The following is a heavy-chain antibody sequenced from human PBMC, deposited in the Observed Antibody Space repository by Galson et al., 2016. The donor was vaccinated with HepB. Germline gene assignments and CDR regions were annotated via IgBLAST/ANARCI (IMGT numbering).Heavy chain of an antibody. CDR2: LDSEDGKT. CDR1: GYTLTELS. J-gene: IGHJ6*02. D-gene: IGHD6-13*01. V-gene: IGHV1-24*01. CDR3: ATRAIYPPDVAPAGTFCYYYALDV. Sequence: SVKVSCKVSGYTLTELSMHWVRQAPGKGLEWMGGLDSEDGKTIYAQNFQGRVTVTEDTSTDTAYIELSSLRSEDTAVYYCATRAIYPPDVAPAGTFCYYYALDVWGQGTTVTVSS.